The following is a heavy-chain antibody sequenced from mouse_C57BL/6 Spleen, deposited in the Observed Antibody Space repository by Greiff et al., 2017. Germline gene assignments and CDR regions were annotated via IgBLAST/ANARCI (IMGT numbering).Heavy chain of an antibody. J-gene: IGHJ3*01. Sequence: EVQLQQSGPELVKPGASVKMSCKASGYTFTDYNMHWVKQSHGKSLEWIGYINPNNGGTSYNQKFKGKATLTVNKSSSTAYMELRSLTSEDSAVXYCARLGLYYGNYEAYGGQETLVTVSA. CDR3: ARLGLYYGNYEAY. D-gene: IGHD2-1*01. V-gene: IGHV1-22*01. CDR1: GYTFTDYN. CDR2: INPNNGGT.